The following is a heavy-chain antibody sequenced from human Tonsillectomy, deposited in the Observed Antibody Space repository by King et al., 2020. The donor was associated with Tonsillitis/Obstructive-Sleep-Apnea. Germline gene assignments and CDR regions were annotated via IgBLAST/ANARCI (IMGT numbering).Heavy chain of an antibody. J-gene: IGHJ4*03. CDR3: AEAWMTAMNASGFEI. CDR2: IYYSGTT. D-gene: IGHD1-1*01. CDR1: GVSISNGPFY. V-gene: IGHV4-31*03. Sequence: VQLQESGPGLVRPSQTLSLTCSVSGVSISNGPFYWSWIRQHPGKGLEWIGDIYYSGTTYSKPSLKSRVFISLDRSKNQVSMNLTSVTAADTAVYSCAEAWMTAMNASGFEIWGQGTMVAVSS.